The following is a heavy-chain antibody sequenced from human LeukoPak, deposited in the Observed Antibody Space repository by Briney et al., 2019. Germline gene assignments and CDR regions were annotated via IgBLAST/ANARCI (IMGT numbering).Heavy chain of an antibody. CDR3: AKDRLTYYYYGMDV. J-gene: IGHJ6*02. CDR1: GFTFSSYW. D-gene: IGHD3-16*01. V-gene: IGHV3-7*04. CDR2: IRQDGSDK. Sequence: GGSLRLSCAASGFTFSSYWMSWVRQAPGKGLEWVANIRQDGSDKYYVDSVKGRFTISRDNAKNSLYLQMNSLRAEDTAVYYCAKDRLTYYYYGMDVWGQGTTVTVSS.